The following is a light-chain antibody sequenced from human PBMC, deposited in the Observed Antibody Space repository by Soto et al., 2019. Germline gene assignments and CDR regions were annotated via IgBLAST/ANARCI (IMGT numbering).Light chain of an antibody. Sequence: EIVMTQSPATLSVSPGDRASLSCRASQSVSSNLAWYQQKPGQAPRLLIYGASTRATGIPARFSGSGSGTEFTLTISSLQSEDFAVYYCQQYNKWFTFGQGTKLDIK. J-gene: IGKJ2*01. V-gene: IGKV3-15*01. CDR2: GAS. CDR3: QQYNKWFT. CDR1: QSVSSN.